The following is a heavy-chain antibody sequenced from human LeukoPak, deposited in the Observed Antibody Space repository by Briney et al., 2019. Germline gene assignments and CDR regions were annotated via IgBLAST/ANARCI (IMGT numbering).Heavy chain of an antibody. J-gene: IGHJ4*02. CDR1: GFTFSSYA. D-gene: IGHD6-13*01. V-gene: IGHV3-23*01. Sequence: GGSLRLSCAASGFTFSSYAMSWVRQAPGKGLEWVSAISGSGGSTYYADSVKGRFTISRDNSKNTLYLQMNSLRAEDTAVYYCAKGTTGYSSSWYTPLDYWGQGTRVTVSS. CDR3: AKGTTGYSSSWYTPLDY. CDR2: ISGSGGST.